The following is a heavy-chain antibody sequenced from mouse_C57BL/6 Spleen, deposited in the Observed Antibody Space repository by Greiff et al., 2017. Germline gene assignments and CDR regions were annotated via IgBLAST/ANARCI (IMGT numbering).Heavy chain of an antibody. J-gene: IGHJ4*01. CDR1: GYTFTDYE. V-gene: IGHV1-15*01. Sequence: VQLQQSGAELVRPGASVTLSCKASGYTFTDYEMHWVKQTPVHGLEWIGAIDPETGGTAYNQKFKGKAILTADKSSSTAYMELRSLTSEDAAVYYCTRCDTTVVRAMDYWGQGTSVTVSS. CDR3: TRCDTTVVRAMDY. D-gene: IGHD1-1*01. CDR2: IDPETGGT.